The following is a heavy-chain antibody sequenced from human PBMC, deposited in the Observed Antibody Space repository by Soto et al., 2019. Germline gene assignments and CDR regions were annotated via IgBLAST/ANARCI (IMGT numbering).Heavy chain of an antibody. CDR1: GYSFTSYW. CDR3: ARKSHYGSGSYYLDV. D-gene: IGHD3-10*01. Sequence: GESLKISCKGSGYSFTSYWIGWVRQMPGKGLERMGIIYPGDSDTRYSPSFQGQVTISADKSISTAYLQWSSLKASDTAMYYCARKSHYGSGSYYLDVWGQGTTVTVSS. J-gene: IGHJ6*02. V-gene: IGHV5-51*01. CDR2: IYPGDSDT.